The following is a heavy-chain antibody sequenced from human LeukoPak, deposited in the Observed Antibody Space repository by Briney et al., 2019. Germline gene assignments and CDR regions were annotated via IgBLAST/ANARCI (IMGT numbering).Heavy chain of an antibody. Sequence: ASVKVSCKVSGYTLTELSMHWVRQAPGKGLEWMGGFDPEDGETIYAQKFQGRVTMTEDTSTDTAYMELSSLRSEDTAVYYCATRNTYYYGSGSYWAYNWFDPWGQGTLVTVSS. D-gene: IGHD3-10*01. CDR1: GYTLTELS. J-gene: IGHJ5*02. CDR3: ATRNTYYYGSGSYWAYNWFDP. V-gene: IGHV1-24*01. CDR2: FDPEDGET.